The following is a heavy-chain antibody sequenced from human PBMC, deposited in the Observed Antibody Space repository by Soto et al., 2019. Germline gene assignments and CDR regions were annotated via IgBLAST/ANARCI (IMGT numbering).Heavy chain of an antibody. CDR3: ATDHWSGYYSYYYYMDV. Sequence: EVQLVESGGGLVQPGGSLRLSCAASGFTFSSYSMNWVRQAPGKGLEWVSYISSSSSTIYYADSVKGRFTISRDNAKNSLYLQMNSMRAEDTAVYYCATDHWSGYYSYYYYMDVWGKGTTVTVSS. J-gene: IGHJ6*03. CDR2: ISSSSSTI. CDR1: GFTFSSYS. D-gene: IGHD3-3*01. V-gene: IGHV3-48*01.